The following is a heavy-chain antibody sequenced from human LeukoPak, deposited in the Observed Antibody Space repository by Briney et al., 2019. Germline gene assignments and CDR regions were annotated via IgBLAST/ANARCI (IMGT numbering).Heavy chain of an antibody. CDR2: ISSSSSHT. Sequence: TGGSLRLSCVMSGFTLSSFTMHWVRQAPGKGLEWVASISSSSSHTYYADSLKGRFIISGDNAKNSLSLQMDSLSADDTAVYYCAGGRWELLRMDHWGQGALVTVPS. J-gene: IGHJ4*02. CDR1: GFTLSSFT. CDR3: AGGRWELLRMDH. D-gene: IGHD1-26*01. V-gene: IGHV3-21*06.